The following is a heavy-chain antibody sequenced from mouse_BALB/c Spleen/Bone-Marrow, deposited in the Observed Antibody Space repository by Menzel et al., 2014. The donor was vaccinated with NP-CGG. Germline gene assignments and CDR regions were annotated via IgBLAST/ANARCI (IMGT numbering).Heavy chain of an antibody. Sequence: EVQLEESGAGLVKPGGSLKLSCEASGFAFSSYDMPWVSQTPEKRLEWIAYISSGGGGTYYTDTVKGRFTISRDNAKNTLYLQMSSMKSESTAIYFCAREVLRDSIDYWGQGTTVTVSS. D-gene: IGHD2-14*01. J-gene: IGHJ2*01. V-gene: IGHV5-12-1*01. CDR2: ISSGGGGT. CDR1: GFAFSSYD. CDR3: AREVLRDSIDY.